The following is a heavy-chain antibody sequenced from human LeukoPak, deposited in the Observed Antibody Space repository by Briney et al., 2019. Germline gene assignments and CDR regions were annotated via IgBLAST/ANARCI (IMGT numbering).Heavy chain of an antibody. CDR3: ARDEYDFWSGYYWVFDY. D-gene: IGHD3-3*01. Sequence: GASVKVSCKASGYTFTGYYMHWVRQAPGQGLEWMGWINPNSGGTNYAQKFQGRVTMTRDTSISTAYMELSRLRSDDTAVYYCARDEYDFWSGYYWVFDYWGQGTLVTVSS. J-gene: IGHJ4*02. CDR2: INPNSGGT. V-gene: IGHV1-2*02. CDR1: GYTFTGYY.